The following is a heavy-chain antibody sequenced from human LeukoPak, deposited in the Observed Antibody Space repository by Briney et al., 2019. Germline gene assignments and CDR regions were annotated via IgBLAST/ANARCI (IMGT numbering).Heavy chain of an antibody. CDR3: AELGITMIGGV. CDR1: GFTFSHFW. Sequence: GGSLRLSCIASGFTFSHFWMSWVRQAPSKGLEWLANIKPDDSEKYYGNSVKGRFTILRDNAKKSLYLQMNSLRAEETAVYYCAELGITMIGGVWGKGTTVTISS. CDR2: IKPDDSEK. J-gene: IGHJ6*04. D-gene: IGHD3-10*02. V-gene: IGHV3-7*01.